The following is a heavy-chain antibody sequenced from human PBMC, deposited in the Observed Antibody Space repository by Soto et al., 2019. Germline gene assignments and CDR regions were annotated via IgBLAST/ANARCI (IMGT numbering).Heavy chain of an antibody. Sequence: GGSLRLSCAASGFTFSSYAMSWVRQAPGKGLEWVSAISGSGGSTYYADSGKGRFTISRDNSKNTLYLQMNSLRAEDTAVYYCAKDGYSNFYYYYYMDVWGKGTTVTVSS. D-gene: IGHD4-4*01. CDR3: AKDGYSNFYYYYYMDV. CDR2: ISGSGGST. V-gene: IGHV3-23*01. J-gene: IGHJ6*03. CDR1: GFTFSSYA.